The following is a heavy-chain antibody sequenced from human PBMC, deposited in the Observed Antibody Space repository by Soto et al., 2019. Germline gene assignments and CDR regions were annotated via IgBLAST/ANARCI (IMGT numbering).Heavy chain of an antibody. Sequence: QVQLVESGGGVVQPGRSLRLSCAASGFTFSSYAMHWVRQAPGKGLEWVAVISYDGSNKYYADSVKGRFTISRDNSKNTLYLQMNSLRAEDTAVYYCPYGEPLFDYWGQGTLVTVSS. D-gene: IGHD4-17*01. V-gene: IGHV3-30-3*01. CDR3: PYGEPLFDY. CDR1: GFTFSSYA. CDR2: ISYDGSNK. J-gene: IGHJ4*02.